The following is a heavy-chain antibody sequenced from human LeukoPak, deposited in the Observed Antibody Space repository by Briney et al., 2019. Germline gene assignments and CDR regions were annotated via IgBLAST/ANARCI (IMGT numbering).Heavy chain of an antibody. V-gene: IGHV3-7*01. D-gene: IGHD3-16*01. CDR2: MNQDGGEK. Sequence: GGSLRLSCAASGFTFSDSWMSWVRQAPGKGLEWVANMNQDGGEKDYVDSVKGRFTISRDNARNSLYLQMGSLRAEDTAVYYCATYTHWVAGDVWGQGTLVTVSS. CDR1: GFTFSDSW. J-gene: IGHJ4*02. CDR3: ATYTHWVAGDV.